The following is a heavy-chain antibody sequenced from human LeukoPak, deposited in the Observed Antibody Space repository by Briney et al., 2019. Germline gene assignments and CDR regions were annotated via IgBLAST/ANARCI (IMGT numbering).Heavy chain of an antibody. Sequence: GGSLRLSCAASGFTFSSYAMHWVRQAPGKGLEWVAVISYDGSNKYYADSVKGRFTISRDNSRNTLYLQMNSLRAEDTAVYYCARAPYDSSGYHYSDYWGQGTLVTVSS. CDR3: ARAPYDSSGYHYSDY. D-gene: IGHD3-22*01. V-gene: IGHV3-30*04. J-gene: IGHJ4*02. CDR2: ISYDGSNK. CDR1: GFTFSSYA.